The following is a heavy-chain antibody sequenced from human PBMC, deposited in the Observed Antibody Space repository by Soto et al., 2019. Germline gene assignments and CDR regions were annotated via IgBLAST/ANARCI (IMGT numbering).Heavy chain of an antibody. CDR2: IYHSGST. CDR1: GGSISSYNW. Sequence: QVQLQESGPGLVKPSGTLSLTCVVSGGSISSYNWWSWVRQPPGKWLEWIGEIYHSGSTNYNPSLKSRVTISVDKSKNQFSLKLSSVTAADTAVYYCASNYYGSGSNNYGMDVWGQGTTVTVSS. J-gene: IGHJ6*02. D-gene: IGHD3-10*01. CDR3: ASNYYGSGSNNYGMDV. V-gene: IGHV4-4*02.